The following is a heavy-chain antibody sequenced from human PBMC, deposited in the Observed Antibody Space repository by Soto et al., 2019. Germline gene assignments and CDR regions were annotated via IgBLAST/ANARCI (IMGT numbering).Heavy chain of an antibody. CDR2: IIPIPGTA. CDR3: ARSQGSSTSFDIYYYSYYGMDV. CDR1: GGTFGSYA. Sequence: QVQLVQSGAEVKKPGSSVKVSCKASGGTFGSYAISWVRQAPGQGLEWMGGIIPIPGTANYAQKFQGRVTIAADESTSTAYMELSSLRSADTAVYYCARSQGSSTSFDIYYYSYYGMDVWGQGTTVTVSS. V-gene: IGHV1-69*01. J-gene: IGHJ6*02. D-gene: IGHD2-2*01.